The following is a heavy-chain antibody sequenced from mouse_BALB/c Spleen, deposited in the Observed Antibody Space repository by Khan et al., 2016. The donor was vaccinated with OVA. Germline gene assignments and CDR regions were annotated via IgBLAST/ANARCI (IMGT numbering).Heavy chain of an antibody. D-gene: IGHD3-1*01. V-gene: IGHV3-6*02. CDR3: ARGGSSGPAWFAY. J-gene: IGHJ3*01. CDR2: IRYDGSD. Sequence: EVQLQESGPGLVKPSQSLSLTCSVTGYSITSGYYWNWIRQFPGNKLEWMGYIRYDGSDNYNPSLKNRISISSDTSQNQVFLQLHSVTNEDTATYYCARGGSSGPAWFAYWGQGTLVTVSA. CDR1: GYSITSGYY.